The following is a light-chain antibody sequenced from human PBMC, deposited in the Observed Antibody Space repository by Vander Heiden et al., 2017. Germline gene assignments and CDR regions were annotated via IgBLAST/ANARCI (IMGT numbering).Light chain of an antibody. V-gene: IGLV3-1*01. CDR2: HDS. CDR3: LDWDSSTWV. CDR1: KLGKKY. J-gene: IGLJ2*01. Sequence: SYALTQTPSVSVSPGPTASISCSGDKLGKKYSSWYQQKAGQSPVLVIYHDSKRPAGIPERFSGSNSGTTATLTISGTQPVDEAYYYCLDWDSSTWVFGGGTKLTVL.